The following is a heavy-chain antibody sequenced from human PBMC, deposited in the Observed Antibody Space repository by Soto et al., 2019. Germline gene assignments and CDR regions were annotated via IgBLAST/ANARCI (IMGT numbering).Heavy chain of an antibody. CDR2: INHGGAT. V-gene: IGHV4-61*01. Sequence: SEALSLTCTVSGGSVSGASYYWSWIRQVPGQGLEWIGNINHGGATNYNPSLKTRATISVDTSKTQFSLRVTSVTSADTAVYYCARGLDFYGSGSPDLNGYWGQGTLVTVSS. D-gene: IGHD3-10*01. J-gene: IGHJ4*02. CDR1: GGSVSGASYY. CDR3: ARGLDFYGSGSPDLNGY.